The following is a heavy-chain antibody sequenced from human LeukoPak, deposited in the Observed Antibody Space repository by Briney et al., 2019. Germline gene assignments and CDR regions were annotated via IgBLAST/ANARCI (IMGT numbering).Heavy chain of an antibody. CDR2: IYYSGST. V-gene: IGHV4-61*01. D-gene: IGHD2-2*01. J-gene: IGHJ4*02. Sequence: SETRSLTCTVSGGSVRSGSYYWNWIRQPPGKGLEWIGYIYYSGSTNYSPSLKSRVTISVDTSKNQFSLKLSSVTAADTAVYYCASGGGFVVVPAAIDFSLDYWGQGTLVTVSS. CDR3: ASGGGFVVVPAAIDFSLDY. CDR1: GGSVRSGSYY.